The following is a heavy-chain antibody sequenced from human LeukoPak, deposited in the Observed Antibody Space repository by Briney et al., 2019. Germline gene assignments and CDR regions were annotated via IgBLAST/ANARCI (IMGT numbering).Heavy chain of an antibody. J-gene: IGHJ4*02. CDR1: GYTFTSYD. CDR3: ARDGSSIAARAGDY. V-gene: IGHV1-8*01. D-gene: IGHD6-6*01. CDR2: MNPNSGNT. Sequence: ASVKVSCKASGYTFTSYDINWVRQATGQGLEWMGWMNPNSGNTGYAQKFQGRVTMTRNTSISTAYMELSSLRSEDTAVYYCARDGSSIAARAGDYWGQGTLVTVSS.